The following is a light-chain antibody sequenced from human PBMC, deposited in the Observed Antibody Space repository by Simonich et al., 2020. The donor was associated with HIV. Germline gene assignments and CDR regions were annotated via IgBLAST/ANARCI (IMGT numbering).Light chain of an antibody. Sequence: DIQMTQSPSTLSASVGDRFTITCRASQSISDWLAWYQQKPGKAPKFLIYKASTLESGVPSRFSGSGSGTEFTLTISSLQSEDFAVYYCQQYNNWTPITFGQGTRLEIK. CDR1: QSISDW. CDR2: KAS. J-gene: IGKJ5*01. V-gene: IGKV1-5*03. CDR3: QQYNNWTPIT.